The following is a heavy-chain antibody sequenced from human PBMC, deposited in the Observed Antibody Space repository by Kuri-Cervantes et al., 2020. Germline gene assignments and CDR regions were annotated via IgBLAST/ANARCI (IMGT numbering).Heavy chain of an antibody. J-gene: IGHJ5*02. CDR1: GFTFSDYY. D-gene: IGHD6-13*01. CDR2: ISSSGSTI. Sequence: GGSLRLSCAASGFTFSDYYMSWIRQAPGKGLEWVSYISSSGSTIYYAGSVKGRFTISRDNAKNSLYLQMNSLRAEDTAVYYCAKESARSWYSGWFDPWGQGTLVTVSS. CDR3: AKESARSWYSGWFDP. V-gene: IGHV3-11*01.